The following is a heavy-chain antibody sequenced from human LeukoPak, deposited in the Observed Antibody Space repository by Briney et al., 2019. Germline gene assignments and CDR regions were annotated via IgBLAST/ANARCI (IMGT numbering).Heavy chain of an antibody. CDR3: ARGDSSGWSYYYYYYMDV. J-gene: IGHJ6*03. CDR1: GYTLTELS. D-gene: IGHD6-19*01. V-gene: IGHV1-24*01. Sequence: ASVKVSCKVSGYTLTELSMHWVRQAPGKGLKWMGGFDPEDGETIYAQKFQGRVTITRNTSISTAYMELSSLRSEDTAVYYCARGDSSGWSYYYYYYMDVWGKGTTVTVSS. CDR2: FDPEDGET.